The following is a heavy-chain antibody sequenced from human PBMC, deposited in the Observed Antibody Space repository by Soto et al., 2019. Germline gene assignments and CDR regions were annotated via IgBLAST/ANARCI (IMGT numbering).Heavy chain of an antibody. CDR2: AANKANSYTT. V-gene: IGHV3-72*01. J-gene: IGHJ3*01. D-gene: IGHD6-25*01. CDR1: GFTFSDQY. Sequence: EVQLVESGGGLVQPGGSLRLYCVASGFTFSDQYIDWVRQAPGKGLEWVGRAANKANSYTTEYAASVQGRFTISRDDSKNSLYLQMNSLRTEDTAVYSCTRGYSGASIYAFDVSGLGTMVTVSS. CDR3: TRGYSGASIYAFDV.